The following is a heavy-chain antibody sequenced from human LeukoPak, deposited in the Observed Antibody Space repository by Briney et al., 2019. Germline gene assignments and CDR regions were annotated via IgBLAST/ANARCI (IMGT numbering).Heavy chain of an antibody. D-gene: IGHD1-26*01. J-gene: IGHJ4*02. Sequence: PSETLSLTCTVSGGSISSGSYYWSWIRQPAGKGLEWIGRIYTSGSTTYNSSLKSRVTISLDTSKNHFSLRLSSVTAADTAVYYCAREREVGATGYYFDYWGQGTLVTVSS. CDR3: AREREVGATGYYFDY. CDR1: GGSISSGSYY. V-gene: IGHV4-61*02. CDR2: IYTSGST.